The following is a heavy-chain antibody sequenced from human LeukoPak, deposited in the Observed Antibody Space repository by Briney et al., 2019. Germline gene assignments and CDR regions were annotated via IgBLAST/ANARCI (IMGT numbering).Heavy chain of an antibody. Sequence: TGGSLRLSCAASGFTFSNYGMHWVRQAPGKGLEWVAVISYDGSNKYYTDSVKGRFTISRDNSQNTLYLQMNSLRAEDTAMNYCAGLRGYWGQGTLVTVSS. D-gene: IGHD4-17*01. J-gene: IGHJ4*02. CDR1: GFTFSNYG. V-gene: IGHV3-30*03. CDR2: ISYDGSNK. CDR3: AGLRGY.